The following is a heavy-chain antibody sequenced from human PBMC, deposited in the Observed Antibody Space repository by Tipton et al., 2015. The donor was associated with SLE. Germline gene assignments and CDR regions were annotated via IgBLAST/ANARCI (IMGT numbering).Heavy chain of an antibody. CDR2: INHSGST. V-gene: IGHV4-34*01. J-gene: IGHJ2*01. CDR3: ARRSPSPRRYFDL. CDR1: GGSFGGYY. Sequence: TLSLTCAVYGGSFGGYYWSWIRQPPGKGLEWIGEINHSGSTNYNPSLKSRVTISVDTSKNQFSLKLSSVTAADTAVYYCARRSPSPRRYFDLWGRGTLVTVSS.